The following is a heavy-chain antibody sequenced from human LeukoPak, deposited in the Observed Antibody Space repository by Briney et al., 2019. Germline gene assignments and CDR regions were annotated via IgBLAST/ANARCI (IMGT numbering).Heavy chain of an antibody. D-gene: IGHD2-15*01. J-gene: IGHJ4*02. Sequence: GGSLRLSCAASGFTFSSYWMSWVRQAPGKGLEWVANIKQDGSEKYYVASVKGRFTISRENAKNSLYLQMNSLRAEDTAMYYCAKENCYDGSCYPFDYWGQGTLVTVSS. CDR2: IKQDGSEK. CDR3: AKENCYDGSCYPFDY. CDR1: GFTFSSYW. V-gene: IGHV3-7*01.